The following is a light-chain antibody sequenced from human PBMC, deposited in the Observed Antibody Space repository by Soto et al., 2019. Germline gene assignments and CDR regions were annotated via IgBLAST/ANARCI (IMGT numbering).Light chain of an antibody. V-gene: IGKV1-5*03. Sequence: DLQMTQSPSTLSASVGDRVTITCRASQTVTNWLAWYQQKPGKAPKLLIYKTSVLESGVPSRFSGSGSGTEFTLTISSLQPDDFAMYYCQHYNSGFGPGDKVDIK. CDR1: QTVTNW. CDR3: QHYNSG. CDR2: KTS. J-gene: IGKJ3*01.